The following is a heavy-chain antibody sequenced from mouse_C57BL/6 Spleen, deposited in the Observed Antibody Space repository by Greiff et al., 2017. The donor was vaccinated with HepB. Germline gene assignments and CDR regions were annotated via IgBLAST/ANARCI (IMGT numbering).Heavy chain of an antibody. D-gene: IGHD2-5*01. CDR3: ARSGSNYIYAMDH. CDR1: GFTFSDYG. CDR2: ISSGSSTI. V-gene: IGHV5-17*01. J-gene: IGHJ4*01. Sequence: EVMLVESGGGLVKPGGSLKLSCAASGFTFSDYGMHWVRQAPEKGLEWVAYISSGSSTIYYADTVKGRFTISRDNAKNTLFLQVTSLRSEDTAMYYCARSGSNYIYAMDHWGQGTSVTVSS.